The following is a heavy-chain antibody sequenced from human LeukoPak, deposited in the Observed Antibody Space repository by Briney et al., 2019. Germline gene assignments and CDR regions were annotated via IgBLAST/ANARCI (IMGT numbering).Heavy chain of an antibody. CDR2: INPSGGST. D-gene: IGHD2-15*01. CDR1: GYTFTGYY. V-gene: IGHV1-46*01. Sequence: ASVKVSCKASGYTFTGYYMHWVRQAPGQGLEWMGIINPSGGSTSYAQKFQGRVTMTRDTSTSTVYMELSSLRSEDTAVYYCARDFKVVVAVTYYYYGMDVWGQGTTVTVSS. J-gene: IGHJ6*02. CDR3: ARDFKVVVAVTYYYYGMDV.